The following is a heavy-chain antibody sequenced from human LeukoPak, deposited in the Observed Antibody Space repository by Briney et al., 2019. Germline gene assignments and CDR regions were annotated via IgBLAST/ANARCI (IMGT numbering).Heavy chain of an antibody. V-gene: IGHV3-30*18. D-gene: IGHD2-2*01. Sequence: GGSLRLSCAASGFTFSSYGMHWVRQAPGKGLEWVAVISYDGGNKYYADSVKGRFTISRDNSKNTLYLQMNSLRAEDTAVYYCAKDRGVEGYQLPLYYFDYWGQGTLVTVSS. CDR2: ISYDGGNK. CDR1: GFTFSSYG. CDR3: AKDRGVEGYQLPLYYFDY. J-gene: IGHJ4*02.